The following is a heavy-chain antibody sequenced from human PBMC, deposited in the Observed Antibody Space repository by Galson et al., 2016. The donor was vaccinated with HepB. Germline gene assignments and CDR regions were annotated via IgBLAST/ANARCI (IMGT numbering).Heavy chain of an antibody. V-gene: IGHV3-15*01. J-gene: IGHJ4*02. CDR2: IKNKADGETI. CDR3: AAGTGTTRSRTFDH. CDR1: GFTFSYAW. D-gene: IGHD1-7*01. Sequence: SLRLSCAASGFTFSYAWMSWIRQAPGKGLEWVARIKNKADGETIDYGAPVKGRFIISRDGSTNKLDMQMNSLKSDDTAVYYCAAGTGTTRSRTFDHWGQGTLVTVSS.